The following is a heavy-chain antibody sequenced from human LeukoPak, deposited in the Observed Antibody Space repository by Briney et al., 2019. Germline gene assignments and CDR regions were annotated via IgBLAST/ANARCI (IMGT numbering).Heavy chain of an antibody. J-gene: IGHJ6*03. D-gene: IGHD6-13*01. CDR2: INPKSGGT. CDR1: GYTFINYY. CDR3: ARDSSSWYYYYYYYMDV. V-gene: IGHV1-2*04. Sequence: ASVKVSCKASGYTFINYYMHWVRQAPGQGLEWMGRINPKSGGTNFAQKFQGWVTMTRDTSISTAYMELSRLRSEDTAVYYCARDSSSWYYYYYYYMDVWGKGTTVTVSS.